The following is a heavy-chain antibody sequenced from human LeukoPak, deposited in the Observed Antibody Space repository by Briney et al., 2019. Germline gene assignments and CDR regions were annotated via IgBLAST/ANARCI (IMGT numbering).Heavy chain of an antibody. J-gene: IGHJ4*02. CDR1: GFTFSSYE. CDR3: AREDKIAAAGV. D-gene: IGHD6-13*01. Sequence: GGSLRLSCAASGFTFSSYEMNWVRQAPGKGLEWVSYISSSGSTIYYADSVKGRFTISRDNAKNSLYLQMNSLRAEDTAVYYCAREDKIAAAGVWGQGTLVTISS. CDR2: ISSSGSTI. V-gene: IGHV3-48*03.